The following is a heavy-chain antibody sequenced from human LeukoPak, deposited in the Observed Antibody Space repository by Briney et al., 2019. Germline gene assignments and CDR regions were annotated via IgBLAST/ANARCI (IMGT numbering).Heavy chain of an antibody. Sequence: GASVKVSCKASGYTFTSYGISWVRQAPGQGLEWMGWISAYNGNTNYAQKLQGRVTMTTDTSTSTAYMELRGLRSDDTAVYYCARGYCSSTSCPMDVWGKGTTVTVSS. D-gene: IGHD2-2*01. CDR2: ISAYNGNT. J-gene: IGHJ6*03. CDR1: GYTFTSYG. CDR3: ARGYCSSTSCPMDV. V-gene: IGHV1-18*04.